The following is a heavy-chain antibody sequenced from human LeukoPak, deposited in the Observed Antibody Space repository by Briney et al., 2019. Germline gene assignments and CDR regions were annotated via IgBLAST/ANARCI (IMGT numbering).Heavy chain of an antibody. CDR3: ARDISPETLRV. CDR2: MEHSGST. D-gene: IGHD3-3*01. J-gene: IGHJ4*02. V-gene: IGHV4-34*01. CDR1: GGSFSGYY. Sequence: SETLSLTCAVYGGSFSGYYWSWIRQPPRKGLEWDHSMEHSGSTNYNPSLKSRVTISVDTSENQFSLKLSAVTAADTAIYFCARDISPETLRVWGQGTLVTVSS.